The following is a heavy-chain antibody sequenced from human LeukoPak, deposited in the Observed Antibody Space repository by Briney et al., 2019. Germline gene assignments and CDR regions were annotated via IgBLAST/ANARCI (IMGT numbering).Heavy chain of an antibody. V-gene: IGHV7-4-1*02. J-gene: IGHJ5*02. CDR2: INTNTGNP. CDR1: GYTFTSYA. CDR3: ARAVSSVVAAGRWFDP. D-gene: IGHD2-15*01. Sequence: EASVKVSCKASGYTFTSYAMNWVRQAPGQGLEWMGWINTNTGNPTYAQGFTGRFVFSLDTSVSTAYLQISSLKAEDTAVYYCARAVSSVVAAGRWFDPWGQGTLVTVSS.